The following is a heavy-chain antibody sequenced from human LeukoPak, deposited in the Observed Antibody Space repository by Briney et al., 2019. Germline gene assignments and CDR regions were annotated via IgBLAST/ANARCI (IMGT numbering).Heavy chain of an antibody. CDR2: IIPIFGTA. CDR3: ARVVQFAGAYYDFWSGYGWFDP. J-gene: IGHJ5*02. D-gene: IGHD3-3*01. V-gene: IGHV1-69*13. CDR1: GYTLTELS. Sequence: SVKVSCKVSGYTLTELSMHWVRQAPGQGLEWMGGIIPIFGTANYAQKFQGRVTITADESTSTAYMELSSLRSEDTAVYYCARVVQFAGAYYDFWSGYGWFDPWGQGTLVTVSS.